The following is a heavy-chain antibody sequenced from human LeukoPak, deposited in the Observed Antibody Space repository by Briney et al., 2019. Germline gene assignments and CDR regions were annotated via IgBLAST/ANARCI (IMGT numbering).Heavy chain of an antibody. J-gene: IGHJ3*02. CDR2: ISSSSSYI. CDR1: GFTFSSYA. V-gene: IGHV3-21*01. D-gene: IGHD3-10*01. Sequence: GGSLRLSCAASGFTFSSYAMSWVRQAPGKGLEWVSAISSSSSYIYYADSVKGRFTISRDNAKNSLYLQMNSLRAEDTAVYYCARFMVRGINAFDIWGQGTMVTVSS. CDR3: ARFMVRGINAFDI.